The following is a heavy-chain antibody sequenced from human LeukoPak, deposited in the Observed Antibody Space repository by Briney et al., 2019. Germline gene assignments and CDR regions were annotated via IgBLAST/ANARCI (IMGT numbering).Heavy chain of an antibody. D-gene: IGHD2-2*02. J-gene: IGHJ4*02. CDR3: ARDYEAGCTSITCYNRFDY. Sequence: GGSLRLSCAASGFTFSRYWMSWVRQAPGKGLEWVANIKQDGSEKYYVDSVKGRFTISRDNAKNSLYLQMNSLRAEDTAVYYCARDYEAGCTSITCYNRFDYWGQGTLVTVSS. CDR2: IKQDGSEK. CDR1: GFTFSRYW. V-gene: IGHV3-7*01.